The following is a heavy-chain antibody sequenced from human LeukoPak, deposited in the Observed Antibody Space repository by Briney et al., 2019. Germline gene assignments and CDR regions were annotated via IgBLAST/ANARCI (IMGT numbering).Heavy chain of an antibody. CDR3: ASGDVGPYYYDSSGYYPAT. CDR2: IYYSGST. V-gene: IGHV4-39*01. CDR1: GGSISSSSYY. J-gene: IGHJ5*02. Sequence: SETLSLTCTVSGGSISSSSYYWGWIRQPPGKGLEWIGSIYYSGSTYYNPSLKSRVTISVDTSKNQFSLKLSSVTAADTAVYYCASGDVGPYYYDSSGYYPATWGQGTLVTVSS. D-gene: IGHD3-22*01.